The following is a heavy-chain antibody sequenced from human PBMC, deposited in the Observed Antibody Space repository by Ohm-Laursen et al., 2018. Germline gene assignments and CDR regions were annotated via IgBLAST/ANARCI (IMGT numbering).Heavy chain of an antibody. CDR2: IYHSGST. CDR1: GYSISSVYY. CDR3: ARAAGSSGWYYFDY. J-gene: IGHJ4*02. D-gene: IGHD6-19*01. Sequence: SQTLSLTCAVSGYSISSVYYWGWIRQPPGKGLEWIGSIYHSGSTYYNPSLKSRVTISVDASKNQFSLKLSSVTAADTAVYYCARAAGSSGWYYFDYWGQGTLVTVSS. V-gene: IGHV4-38-2*01.